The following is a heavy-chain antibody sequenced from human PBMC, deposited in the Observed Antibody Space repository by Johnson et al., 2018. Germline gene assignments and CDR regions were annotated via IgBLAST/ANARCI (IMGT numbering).Heavy chain of an antibody. D-gene: IGHD2-2*02. CDR3: ARGCSYTSCYRTDYFQH. V-gene: IGHV3-48*02. CDR2: ISSSGTTT. Sequence: VQLVQSGGGVVQPGGSLRLSCSASGFTFDGFSMNWVRQAPGKGLEWVTHISSSGTTTYYADSVRGRFTISRDNAKNSLYLQVNSLRDEDTAVYYWARGCSYTSCYRTDYFQHWGQGTLVTVSS. CDR1: GFTFDGFS. J-gene: IGHJ1*01.